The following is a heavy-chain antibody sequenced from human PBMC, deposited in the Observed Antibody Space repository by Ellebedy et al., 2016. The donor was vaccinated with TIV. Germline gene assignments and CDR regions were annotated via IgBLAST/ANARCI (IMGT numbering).Heavy chain of an antibody. J-gene: IGHJ4*02. CDR1: GFTFYNYA. D-gene: IGHD3-16*01. Sequence: GESLKISCVASGFTFYNYAMSWVRQTPGRGLEWVSSITGGGGATYYADSVKGRFTISRDNSKNTLYLEMNSLRADDTSVYYCAKGPSENDDHWEVRYFEFWGQGTLVSVSS. CDR2: ITGGGGAT. V-gene: IGHV3-23*01. CDR3: AKGPSENDDHWEVRYFEF.